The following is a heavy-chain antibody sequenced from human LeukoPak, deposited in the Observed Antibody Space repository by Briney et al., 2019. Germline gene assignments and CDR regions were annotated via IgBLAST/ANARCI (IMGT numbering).Heavy chain of an antibody. CDR3: PVGFPLFDY. D-gene: IGHD3-10*01. V-gene: IGHV3-23*01. CDR2: XXXXXXSX. J-gene: IGHJ4*02. CDR1: GFTXXSXX. Sequence: GGSLRLSCAASGFTXXSXXMSWVRQAPGKGLEWXSAXXXXXXSXXXXXSXXXXXXISXXNSKNTLYLQMNSLRAEDTAVYYCPVGFPLFDYWGQGTLVTVSS.